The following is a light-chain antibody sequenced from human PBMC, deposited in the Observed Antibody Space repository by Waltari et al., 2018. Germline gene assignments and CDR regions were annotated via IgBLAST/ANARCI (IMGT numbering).Light chain of an antibody. CDR2: GAS. CDR3: QQVNSFPAT. V-gene: IGKV1-12*01. Sequence: DIQMTQSPSSVSAFVGDRVTITCRASQSISNWLAWYQQKPGKAPKLLIYGASDLHSGVPSRCSGSGAGTDFTLTISSLQAEDFATYYCQQVNSFPATFGGGTTVEIK. J-gene: IGKJ4*01. CDR1: QSISNW.